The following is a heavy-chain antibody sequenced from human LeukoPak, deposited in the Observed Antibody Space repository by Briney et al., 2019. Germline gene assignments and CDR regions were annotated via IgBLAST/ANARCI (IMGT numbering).Heavy chain of an antibody. CDR2: ISYDGSSK. CDR1: GFSFTKYT. Sequence: GGTLRLSCTVSGFSFTKYTTHWVRQVPGKGQERVVVISYDGSSKYYADSVQGRFTISRDNPTNPLYLQLNRLRAEDTAMFYCARMQWSYSGGLYEGPFDDWGQGTLVTVSS. CDR3: ARMQWSYSGGLYEGPFDD. D-gene: IGHD6-19*01. J-gene: IGHJ4*02. V-gene: IGHV3-30-3*01.